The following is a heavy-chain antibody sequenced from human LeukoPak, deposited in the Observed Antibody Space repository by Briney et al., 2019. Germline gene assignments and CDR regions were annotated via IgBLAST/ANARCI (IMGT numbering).Heavy chain of an antibody. CDR2: INHTGST. CDR1: GGSFSGYY. CDR3: GSVPTPPYYYFYMDV. J-gene: IGHJ6*03. D-gene: IGHD2-15*01. Sequence: SETLSLTCAVYGGSFSGYYWNWIRQPPGKGLEWIGEINHTGSTNYNPSLKSRVTISLDTSKNQFSLNLKSVTDEDTAVYFCGSVPTPPYYYFYMDVWGKGTTVTVSS. V-gene: IGHV4-34*01.